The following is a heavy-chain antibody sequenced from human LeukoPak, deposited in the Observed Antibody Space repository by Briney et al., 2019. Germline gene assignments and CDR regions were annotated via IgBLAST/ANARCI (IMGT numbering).Heavy chain of an antibody. Sequence: KPSETLSLTCTLSGDSISDFSWTWIRQTPGKGLEWIGFISSSGTSHYSPSLESRVTLSLDTSKSQFSLSLKSVTAADTAVYYCARVFRGAVTSNWFDPWGQGILVTVSS. CDR3: ARVFRGAVTSNWFDP. D-gene: IGHD3-3*01. CDR1: GDSISDFS. J-gene: IGHJ5*02. V-gene: IGHV4-59*01. CDR2: ISSSGTS.